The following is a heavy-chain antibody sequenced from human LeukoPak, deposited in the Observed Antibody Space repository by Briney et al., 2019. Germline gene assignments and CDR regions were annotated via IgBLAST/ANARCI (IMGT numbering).Heavy chain of an antibody. CDR2: ISSSGSTI. J-gene: IGHJ6*02. D-gene: IGHD2-2*02. Sequence: PGGSLGLSCAASGFTFSDYYMSWIRQAPGKGLEWVSYISSSGSTIYYADSVKGRFTISRDNAKNSLYLQMNSLRAEDTAVYYCARRRYCSSTSCYTSVQSYYYYGMDVWGQGTTVTVSS. V-gene: IGHV3-11*01. CDR1: GFTFSDYY. CDR3: ARRRYCSSTSCYTSVQSYYYYGMDV.